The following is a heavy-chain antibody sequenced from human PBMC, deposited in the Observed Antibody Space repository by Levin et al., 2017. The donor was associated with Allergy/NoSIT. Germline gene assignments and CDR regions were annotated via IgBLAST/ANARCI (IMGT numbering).Heavy chain of an antibody. CDR2: VNNRKYT. J-gene: IGHJ6*03. D-gene: IGHD2-2*02. V-gene: IGHV4-59*01. CDR3: ARAYTPSDHIETTIGDYYYYYMDV. Sequence: SETLSLTCTVSGGSISNYYWSWIRQPPGKGLEWIAYVNNRKYTNYNPSLKSRVTISIDMSKNQFSLKLTSVTAADTAVYYCARAYTPSDHIETTIGDYYYYYMDVWGKGTSVIVSS. CDR1: GGSISNYY.